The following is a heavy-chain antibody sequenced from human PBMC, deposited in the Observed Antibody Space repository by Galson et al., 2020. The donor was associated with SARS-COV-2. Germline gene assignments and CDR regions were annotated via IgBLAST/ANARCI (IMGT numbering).Heavy chain of an antibody. CDR2: VFITGTT. V-gene: IGHV4-61*09. Sequence: SEHLSLTCTVSGGSMNSGSYYWNWIRQPAGKGLEWIGHVFITGTTNYNPSLKSRATISLDTSKNQFSLKLTSVTAADTAVYYCRQFALGAVPIDYWGQGTLVTVSS. D-gene: IGHD6-19*01. J-gene: IGHJ4*02. CDR1: GGSMNSGSYY. CDR3: RQFALGAVPIDY.